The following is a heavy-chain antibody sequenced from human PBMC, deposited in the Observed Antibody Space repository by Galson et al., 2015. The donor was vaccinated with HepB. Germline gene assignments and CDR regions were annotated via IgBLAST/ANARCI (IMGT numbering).Heavy chain of an antibody. D-gene: IGHD6-6*01. CDR2: INTNTGNP. CDR3: ARSPPLEGPIGPIAARILYYYYYMDV. CDR1: GYTFTSYA. V-gene: IGHV7-4-1*02. J-gene: IGHJ6*03. Sequence: SVKVSCKASGYTFTSYAMNWVRQAPGQGLEWMGWINTNTGNPTYAQGFTGRFVFSLDTSVSTAYLQISSLKAEDTAVYYCARSPPLEGPIGPIAARILYYYYYMDVWGKGTTVTVSS.